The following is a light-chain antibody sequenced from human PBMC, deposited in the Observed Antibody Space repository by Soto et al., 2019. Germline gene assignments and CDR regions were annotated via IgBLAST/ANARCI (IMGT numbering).Light chain of an antibody. CDR2: DAS. V-gene: IGKV3D-20*02. CDR1: QYINTR. CDR3: QQSAT. Sequence: DIVLTQSPATLSSFPGDRVTLSCWASQYINTRLAWYQHRPGQAPILLIYDASSRPPGIPDRFSGSGSGTDFTLTISGLEPEDFAVYYFQQSATFGPGTKVDIK. J-gene: IGKJ3*01.